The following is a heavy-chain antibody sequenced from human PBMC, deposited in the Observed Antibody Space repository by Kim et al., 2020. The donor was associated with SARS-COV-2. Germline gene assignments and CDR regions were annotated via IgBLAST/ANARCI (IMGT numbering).Heavy chain of an antibody. D-gene: IGHD6-19*01. Sequence: SETLSLTCAVYGGSFSGYYWSWIRQPPGKGLEWIGEINHSGSTNYNPSLKSRVTISVDTSKNQFSLKLSSVTAADTAVYYCARGGGLAVAFFGRRNRGYFQHWGRGTLVTVSS. CDR1: GGSFSGYY. CDR2: INHSGST. J-gene: IGHJ1*01. V-gene: IGHV4-34*01. CDR3: ARGGGLAVAFFGRRNRGYFQH.